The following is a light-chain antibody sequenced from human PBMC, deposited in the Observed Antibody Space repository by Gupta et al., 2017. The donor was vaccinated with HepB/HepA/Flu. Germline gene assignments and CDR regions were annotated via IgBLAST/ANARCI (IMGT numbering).Light chain of an antibody. Sequence: QSALTQPASVSGSPGQSITISCTGTSSDLGSYNLVSWSHQHPGKAPKLMIYEVSRRPSGGSTRFSGSTSGNTASLTISGLQAADDADYYCCSYAGSKVFGTGTKVTVL. CDR3: CSYAGSKV. J-gene: IGLJ1*01. CDR1: SSDLGSYNL. CDR2: EVS. V-gene: IGLV2-23*02.